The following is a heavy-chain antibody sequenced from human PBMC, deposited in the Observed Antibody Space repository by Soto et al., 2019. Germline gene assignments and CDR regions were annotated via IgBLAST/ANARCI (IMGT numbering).Heavy chain of an antibody. V-gene: IGHV3-33*01. D-gene: IGHD3-10*01. J-gene: IGHJ6*02. CDR3: ARDIMVRGRSYYGMDV. CDR2: IWSDGSNE. CDR1: GFTFSTYG. Sequence: PGGSLRLSCAASGFTFSTYGVHWVRQAPGKGLEWVAVIWSDGSNEYYADSVKGRFTISRDNSKNTLFLQMDSLTTEDTAFYYFARDIMVRGRSYYGMDVWGQGTTVTVS.